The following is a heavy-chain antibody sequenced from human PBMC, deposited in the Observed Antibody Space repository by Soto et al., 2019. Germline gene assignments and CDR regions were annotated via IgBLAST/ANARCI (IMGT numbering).Heavy chain of an antibody. CDR1: CS. J-gene: IGHJ4*02. CDR3: ARSSITMVRGVIITSDALIY. V-gene: IGHV1-3*01. Sequence: CSMQWARQATGQRLEWMGWINAGNGNTKYSQKFQGRVTITRDTSASTAYMELSSLRSEDTAVYYCARSSITMVRGVIITSDALIYWGQGTLVTVSS. CDR2: INAGNGNT. D-gene: IGHD3-10*01.